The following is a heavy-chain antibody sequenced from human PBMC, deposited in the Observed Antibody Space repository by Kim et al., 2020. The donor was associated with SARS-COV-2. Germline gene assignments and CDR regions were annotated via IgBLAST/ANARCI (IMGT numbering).Heavy chain of an antibody. CDR2: T. V-gene: IGHV3-23*01. J-gene: IGHJ4*02. CDR3: AKGSGSGPDY. D-gene: IGHD3-10*01. Sequence: TYFQNSVRGRFTIPRDHSKNTVFLQMNSLRAEDTAVYYGAKGSGSGPDYWGQGALVTVSS.